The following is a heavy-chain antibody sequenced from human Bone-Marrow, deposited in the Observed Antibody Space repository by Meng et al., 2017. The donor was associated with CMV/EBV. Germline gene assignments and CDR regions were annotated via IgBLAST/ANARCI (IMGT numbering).Heavy chain of an antibody. Sequence: ASVKDSCKASGYIFTEHYVHWVRQAPGEGLEWMGWVNPNSGGTNYAQKFQGRVTMTRDTPIRTAYMVLSSLESDDSAVYYCARDRIDWELNYGMDVWGQGTTVTVSS. J-gene: IGHJ6*02. V-gene: IGHV1-2*02. CDR2: VNPNSGGT. CDR3: ARDRIDWELNYGMDV. CDR1: GYIFTEHY. D-gene: IGHD1-26*01.